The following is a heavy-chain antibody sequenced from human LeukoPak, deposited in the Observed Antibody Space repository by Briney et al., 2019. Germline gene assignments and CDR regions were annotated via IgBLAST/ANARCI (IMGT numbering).Heavy chain of an antibody. Sequence: PGGSLRLSCAASGFTFSSYAMSWVRQAPGKGLEWVSTISGSGGGTYYADSVKGRFTISRDNSKNTLYLQMNSLRAEDTAVYYCAKDLFGDGYNFDYWGQGTLVTVSS. D-gene: IGHD5-24*01. CDR3: AKDLFGDGYNFDY. V-gene: IGHV3-23*01. J-gene: IGHJ4*02. CDR2: ISGSGGGT. CDR1: GFTFSSYA.